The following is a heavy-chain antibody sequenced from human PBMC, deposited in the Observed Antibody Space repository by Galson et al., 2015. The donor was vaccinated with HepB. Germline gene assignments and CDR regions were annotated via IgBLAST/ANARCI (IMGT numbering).Heavy chain of an antibody. CDR1: GFTFSGSA. Sequence: SLRLSCAASGFTFSGSAIHWVRQASGKGLEWVGRIRSKASGHATAYNASLKGRFTISRDDSKHTAYLHMNSLKTEDTAVYYCARLGDLSGYSSLWGQGTLVTVSS. V-gene: IGHV3-73*01. J-gene: IGHJ4*02. D-gene: IGHD2-15*01. CDR3: ARLGDLSGYSSL. CDR2: IRSKASGHAT.